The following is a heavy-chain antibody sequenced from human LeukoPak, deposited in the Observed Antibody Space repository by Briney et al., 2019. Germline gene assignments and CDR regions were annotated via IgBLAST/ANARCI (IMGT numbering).Heavy chain of an antibody. CDR1: GASISSYY. Sequence: SETLSLTCTVSGASISSYYWSWIRKPPGKGLGWIGYIYYTGSTNYNPSLKSRVTISVDTSKNQFSLKLTSVTAADTAVYYCARRAAMSGTGVWFDPWGQGTLVTVSS. CDR2: IYYTGST. V-gene: IGHV4-59*08. CDR3: ARRAAMSGTGVWFDP. J-gene: IGHJ5*02. D-gene: IGHD6-19*01.